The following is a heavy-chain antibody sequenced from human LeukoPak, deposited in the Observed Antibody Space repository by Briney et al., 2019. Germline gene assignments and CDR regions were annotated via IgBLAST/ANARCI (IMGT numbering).Heavy chain of an antibody. J-gene: IGHJ6*02. Sequence: SETLSLTCAVSGGSISSSSYYWGWIRQPPGKGLEWIGSIYYSGSTYYNPSLKSRVTISVDTSKNQFSLKLSSVTAADTAVYYCATSGTSPNYYYYGMDVWGQGTTVTVSS. CDR3: ATSGTSPNYYYYGMDV. CDR1: GGSISSSSYY. CDR2: IYYSGST. V-gene: IGHV4-39*01. D-gene: IGHD2-2*01.